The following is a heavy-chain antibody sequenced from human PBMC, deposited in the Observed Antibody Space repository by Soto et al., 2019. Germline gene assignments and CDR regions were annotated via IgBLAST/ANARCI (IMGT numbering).Heavy chain of an antibody. CDR2: IYYSGST. D-gene: IGHD6-19*01. J-gene: IGHJ4*02. V-gene: IGHV4-39*01. Sequence: QLQLQESGPGLVKTSETLSLRCTVSGDSISSTFSYWGWIRQPPGKGLEWIGSIYYSGSTYYNPSLKSRVTISVDTSKNQFSLKVSSVTAADTAVYYCARHVKEMADGFDYWGQGTLVTVSS. CDR3: ARHVKEMADGFDY. CDR1: GDSISSTFSY.